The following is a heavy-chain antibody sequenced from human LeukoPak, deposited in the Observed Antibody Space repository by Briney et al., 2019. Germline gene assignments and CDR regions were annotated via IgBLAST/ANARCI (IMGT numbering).Heavy chain of an antibody. Sequence: GGSLKLSCAPSGFSFSSYWMHWVRQPPGKGLVWVSRINSDGSSTSYADSVKGRFTISRDNAKNTLYLQMNSLRAEDTAVYYCARGFGYDNILTYWGQGTLVTVSS. J-gene: IGHJ4*02. CDR3: ARGFGYDNILTY. CDR1: GFSFSSYW. D-gene: IGHD5-12*01. V-gene: IGHV3-74*01. CDR2: INSDGSST.